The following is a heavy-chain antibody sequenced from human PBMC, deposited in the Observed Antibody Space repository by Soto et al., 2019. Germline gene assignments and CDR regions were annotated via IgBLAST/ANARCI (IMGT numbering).Heavy chain of an antibody. J-gene: IGHJ4*02. V-gene: IGHV1-3*01. CDR2: INAGNGNT. D-gene: IGHD3-10*01. Sequence: SVKVSCKASGYTFTSYAMHWVRQAPGQRLEWMGWINAGNGNTKYSQKFQGRVTITRDTSASTAYMELSSLRSEDTAVYYCAITITMVRGVIIKAVDYWGQGTLVTVSS. CDR3: AITITMVRGVIIKAVDY. CDR1: GYTFTSYA.